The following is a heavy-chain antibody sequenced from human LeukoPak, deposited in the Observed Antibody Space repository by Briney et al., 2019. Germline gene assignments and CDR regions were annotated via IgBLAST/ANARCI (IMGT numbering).Heavy chain of an antibody. V-gene: IGHV3-73*01. CDR3: TSVVVTASYAFDI. CDR1: RRACRGAR. D-gene: IGHD2-21*02. J-gene: IGHJ3*02. CDR2: VRSKANSYAT. Sequence: ESSLRRSCAESRRACRGARTLWVPQAYGKGLEWVGRVRSKANSYATAYAASVKGRFTISRDDSKNTAYLQMNSLKTEDTAVYYCTSVVVTASYAFDIWGQGTMVTVSS.